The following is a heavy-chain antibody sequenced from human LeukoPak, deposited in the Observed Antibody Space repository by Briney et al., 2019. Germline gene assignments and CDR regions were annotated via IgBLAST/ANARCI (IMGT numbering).Heavy chain of an antibody. CDR3: ASYGYCSSTSCSAFDY. CDR1: GFTFSSYS. V-gene: IGHV3-21*01. Sequence: GGSLRLSCAASGFTFSSYSMNWVRQAPGKGLEWDSSISSSSSYIYYADSVKGRFTISRDNAKNSLYLQMNSLRAEDTAVYYCASYGYCSSTSCSAFDYWGQGTLVTVSS. CDR2: ISSSSSYI. J-gene: IGHJ4*02. D-gene: IGHD2-2*01.